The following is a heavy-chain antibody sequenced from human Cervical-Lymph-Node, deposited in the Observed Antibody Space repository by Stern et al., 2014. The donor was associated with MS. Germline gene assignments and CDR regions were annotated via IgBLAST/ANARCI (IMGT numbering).Heavy chain of an antibody. CDR1: GDSINSGDFH. CDR2: IYYSGRN. CDR3: ARMKAGLRENRGFDF. J-gene: IGHJ4*02. Sequence: VQLEESGPGLVKPSETLSLTCTVSGDSINSGDFHWSWVRQSPGKGLEWLGFIYYSGRNYNNPSLKSRVTMSIDTATNQFSLNLTSVTAADMALYFCARMKAGLRENRGFDFWGQGTQVTVSS. D-gene: IGHD4-17*01. V-gene: IGHV4-30-4*01.